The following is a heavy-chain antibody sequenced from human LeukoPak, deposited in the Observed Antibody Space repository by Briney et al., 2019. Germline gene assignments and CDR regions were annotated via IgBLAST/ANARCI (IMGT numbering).Heavy chain of an antibody. D-gene: IGHD6-19*01. CDR1: GGSISSGDYY. Sequence: SQTLSLTCTVSGGSISSGDYYWSWIRQPPGKGLEWIGYIYSSGSSNYDPSLKGRIAISVNTSHNQFSLKLTSVTAADTAVYYCARRSGSGWYIDYWGQGILVTVSS. CDR3: ARRSGSGWYIDY. CDR2: IYSSGSS. J-gene: IGHJ4*02. V-gene: IGHV4-61*09.